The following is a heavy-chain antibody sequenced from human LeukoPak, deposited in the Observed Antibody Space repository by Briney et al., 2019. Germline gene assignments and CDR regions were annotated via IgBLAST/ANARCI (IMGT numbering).Heavy chain of an antibody. V-gene: IGHV5-51*01. CDR2: IYPGDSDT. J-gene: IGHJ3*02. D-gene: IGHD3-22*01. Sequence: GESLKISCKGSGYSFTNYWIGWVRQMPGKGLEWMGIIYPGDSDTRYSPSFQGQVTISADKSISTAYLQWSSLKASDTAMYYCARPYCYDSSGLFPYAFDIWGQGTMVTVSS. CDR3: ARPYCYDSSGLFPYAFDI. CDR1: GYSFTNYW.